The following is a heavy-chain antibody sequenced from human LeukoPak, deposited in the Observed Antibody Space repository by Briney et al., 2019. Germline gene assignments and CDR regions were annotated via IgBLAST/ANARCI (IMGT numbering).Heavy chain of an antibody. D-gene: IGHD3-22*01. V-gene: IGHV3-30*02. CDR3: VRAVEYYYDSSGYAVDY. Sequence: GGSLRLSCAASGFTFSSYGMHWVRQAPGKGLEWVAFIRYDGSNKYYADSVTGRFTISRDNAKNSLYLQMNSLRAEDTAVYYCVRAVEYYYDSSGYAVDYWGQGTLVTVSS. CDR2: IRYDGSNK. J-gene: IGHJ4*02. CDR1: GFTFSSYG.